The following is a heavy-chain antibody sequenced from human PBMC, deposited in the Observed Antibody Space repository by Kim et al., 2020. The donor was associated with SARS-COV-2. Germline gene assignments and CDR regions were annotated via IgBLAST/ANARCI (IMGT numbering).Heavy chain of an antibody. J-gene: IGHJ4*02. D-gene: IGHD6-13*01. V-gene: IGHV2-5*02. Sequence: SGPTLVNPTQTLTLTCTFSGFSLNTPGMAVGWIRQPPGKALEWLSVIYWDDEKRYRLSLRSRLTITKDTSKNQVVLMMTNMDYVDAGTYYCAQTGYSSTWYQAYFASWGQGTLVTVSS. CDR2: IYWDDEK. CDR1: GFSLNTPGMA. CDR3: AQTGYSSTWYQAYFAS.